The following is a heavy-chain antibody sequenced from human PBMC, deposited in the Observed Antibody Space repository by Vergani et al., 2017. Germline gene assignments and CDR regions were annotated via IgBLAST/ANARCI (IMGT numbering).Heavy chain of an antibody. J-gene: IGHJ6*03. V-gene: IGHV1-69*01. CDR2: IIPIFGTA. CDR3: ASTFGVVIRGVTDYYYYMDV. CDR1: GGTFSSYA. D-gene: IGHD3-3*01. Sequence: QVQLVQSGAEVKKPGSSVKVSCKASGGTFSSYAISWVRQAPGQGLEWMGGIIPIFGTANYAQKFQGRVTITADESTSTAYMELSSLRSEDTAVYYCASTFGVVIRGVTDYYYYMDVWGKGTTVTVSS.